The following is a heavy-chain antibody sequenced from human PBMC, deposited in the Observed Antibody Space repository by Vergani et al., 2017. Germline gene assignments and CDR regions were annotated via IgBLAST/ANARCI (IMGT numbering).Heavy chain of an antibody. CDR2: ISYDGSNK. Sequence: QVQLVESGGGVVQPGRSLRLSCAASGFTFSSYAMHWVRQAPGKGLEWVAVISYDGSNKYYADSVKGRFTISRDNAKNSLYLQMNSLRAEDTAVYSCARETMTVDGYAFDIWGQGTMVTVSS. CDR3: ARETMTVDGYAFDI. J-gene: IGHJ3*02. CDR1: GFTFSSYA. D-gene: IGHD3-22*01. V-gene: IGHV3-30-3*01.